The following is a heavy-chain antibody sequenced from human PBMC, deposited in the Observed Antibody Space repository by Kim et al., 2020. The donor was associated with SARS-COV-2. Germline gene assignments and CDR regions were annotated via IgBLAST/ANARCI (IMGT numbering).Heavy chain of an antibody. Sequence: SVKGRFTIARANAKNYLYLQMNSLRAEDTAVYYCATPTVVTNENWFDPWGQGTLVTVSS. J-gene: IGHJ5*02. D-gene: IGHD4-17*01. CDR3: ATPTVVTNENWFDP. V-gene: IGHV3-21*01.